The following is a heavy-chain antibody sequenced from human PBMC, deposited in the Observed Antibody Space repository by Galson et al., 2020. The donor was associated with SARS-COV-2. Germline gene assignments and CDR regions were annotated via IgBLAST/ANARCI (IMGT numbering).Heavy chain of an antibody. J-gene: IGHJ4*02. CDR3: VRGGGDGGNSADY. Sequence: SETLSLSCTVSGYSISSGYYCGWIRQTPGQGLAWIGRIHHSGNTYYNPSLKSRLTISVDTSKNQFSLKLSSVTAADTAVYYCVRGGGDGGNSADYWGQGTLVTVSA. V-gene: IGHV4-38-2*02. D-gene: IGHD2-21*02. CDR1: GYSISSGYY. CDR2: IHHSGNT.